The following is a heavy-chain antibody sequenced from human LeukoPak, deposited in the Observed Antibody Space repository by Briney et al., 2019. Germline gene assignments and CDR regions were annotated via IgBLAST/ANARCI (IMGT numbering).Heavy chain of an antibody. CDR1: GYTFTSYG. V-gene: IGHV1-18*01. Sequence: ASVKVSCKASGYTFTSYGISWVRQAPGQGLEWMGWISAYNGNTNYAQKLQGRVTMTTDTSTSTAYMELRSLRSDDTAVYYCARDKLYYDILTGYYYFDYWGQGTLVTVSS. D-gene: IGHD3-9*01. CDR2: ISAYNGNT. CDR3: ARDKLYYDILTGYYYFDY. J-gene: IGHJ4*02.